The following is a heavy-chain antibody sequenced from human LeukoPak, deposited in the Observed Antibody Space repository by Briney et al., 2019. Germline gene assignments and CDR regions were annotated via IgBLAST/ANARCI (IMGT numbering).Heavy chain of an antibody. J-gene: IGHJ4*02. V-gene: IGHV3-23*01. CDR2: IFPSGGEI. Sequence: GGSLRLSCAASGFTFSTFAMIWVRQPPGKGLEWVSSIFPSGGEIHNSDSVKGRFTISRDNSKNTLYLQMNSLRAEDTAVYYCARRAGDYSHPYDYWGQGTLVTVSS. CDR1: GFTFSTFA. CDR3: ARRAGDYSHPYDY. D-gene: IGHD3-22*01.